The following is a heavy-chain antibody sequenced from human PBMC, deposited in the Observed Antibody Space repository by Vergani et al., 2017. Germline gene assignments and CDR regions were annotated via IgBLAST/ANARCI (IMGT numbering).Heavy chain of an antibody. CDR3: AKDSSPYGGKSGGVDAVDI. V-gene: IGHV3-23*01. CDR1: GFTFSSYA. D-gene: IGHD4-23*01. J-gene: IGHJ3*02. Sequence: EVQLLESGGGLVQPGGSLRLSCAASGFTFSSYAMSWVRQAPGKGLEWVSAISGSGGSTYYADSVKGRFTISRDNSKNTLYLQMNSLRAEDTAVYYCAKDSSPYGGKSGGVDAVDIWGEGTMVTVSS. CDR2: ISGSGGST.